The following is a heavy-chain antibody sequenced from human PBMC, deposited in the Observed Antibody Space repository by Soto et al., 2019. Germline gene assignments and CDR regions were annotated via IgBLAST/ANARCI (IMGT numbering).Heavy chain of an antibody. V-gene: IGHV1-69*06. J-gene: IGHJ3*02. D-gene: IGHD3-22*01. Sequence: GASVKVSCKASGVTFSSYAISWVRQAPGQGLEWMGGIIPIFGTANYAQKFQGRVTITADKSTSTAYMELSSLRSEDTAVYYCASATMNGAFDIWGQGTMVTVSS. CDR3: ASATMNGAFDI. CDR2: IIPIFGTA. CDR1: GVTFSSYA.